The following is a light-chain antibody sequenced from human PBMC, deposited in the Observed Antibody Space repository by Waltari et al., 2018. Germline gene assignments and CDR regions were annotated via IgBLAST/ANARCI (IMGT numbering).Light chain of an antibody. CDR2: DNN. V-gene: IGLV1-51*01. Sequence: HSVLTQPPSVSAAPGQTVTISCSGSSSNIGNNYVSWYQQVPGTAPKHLIYDNNKRPSRIPDRFSGSKSGTSATLGITGLQTGDEADYYCGTWDNSLSAVIFGGGTKLTVL. J-gene: IGLJ2*01. CDR1: SSNIGNNY. CDR3: GTWDNSLSAVI.